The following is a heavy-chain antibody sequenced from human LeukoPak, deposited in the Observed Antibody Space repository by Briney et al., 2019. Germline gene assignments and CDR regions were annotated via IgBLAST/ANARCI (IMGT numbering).Heavy chain of an antibody. V-gene: IGHV3-69-1*02. D-gene: IGHD3-3*01. J-gene: IGHJ4*02. CDR1: GFIMSDYY. CDR3: SRGSYDLWSGFSY. CDR2: ISGTGSTI. Sequence: PGGSLRLSCEVSGFIMSDYYMMWVRQAPGKGLEWISCISGTGSTIYYADSMKGRFTISRDIGKKSVYLQMTALRADDTAVYYCSRGSYDLWSGFSYWGQGTLVTVSS.